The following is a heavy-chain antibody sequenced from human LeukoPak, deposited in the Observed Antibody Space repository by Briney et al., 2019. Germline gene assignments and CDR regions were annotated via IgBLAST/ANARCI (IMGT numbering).Heavy chain of an antibody. CDR1: ARSLSGYY. CDR2: INHSGST. V-gene: IGHV4-34*01. J-gene: IGHJ4*02. CDR3: ARGPPTAGCRSNKCYLFTGGRAAAGRFDY. D-gene: IGHD6-13*01. Sequence: SETLSLTCAVYARSLSGYYWGRIRQPPGKGLEWIGEINHSGSTNYNPSLKSRVTISVDTSKNQFSLKLSSVTAADRAVYYCARGPPTAGCRSNKCYLFTGGRAAAGRFDYWGQGTLVTVSS.